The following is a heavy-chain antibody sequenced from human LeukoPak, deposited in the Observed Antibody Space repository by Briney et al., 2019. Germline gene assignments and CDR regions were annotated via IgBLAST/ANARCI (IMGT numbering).Heavy chain of an antibody. CDR3: ARGPPLGYCSSTSCSRGLWFDP. Sequence: SETLSLTCAVSGGSISSGTYYWSWIRQPAGKGLEWIGRIYTSGNINYNPSLKSRVTISVDTSKNSFSLKLTSVTAADTAVYYCARGPPLGYCSSTSCSRGLWFDPWGQGTLVTVSS. CDR2: IYTSGNI. D-gene: IGHD2-2*01. CDR1: GGSISSGTYY. J-gene: IGHJ5*02. V-gene: IGHV4-61*02.